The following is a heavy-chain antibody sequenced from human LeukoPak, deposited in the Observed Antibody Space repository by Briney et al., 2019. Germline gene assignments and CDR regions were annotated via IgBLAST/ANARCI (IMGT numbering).Heavy chain of an antibody. CDR3: ARGFMVRGVIDDY. D-gene: IGHD3-10*01. CDR1: GYTFTGYY. V-gene: IGHV1-2*02. Sequence: ASVKVSCKASGYTFTGYYIHWVRQAPGQGLEWLGWINPNSGGTIYAQKFQGRVTMIRDTSITTAYMELSGLKSDDTAVYFCARGFMVRGVIDDYWGQGTLVTVSS. CDR2: INPNSGGT. J-gene: IGHJ4*02.